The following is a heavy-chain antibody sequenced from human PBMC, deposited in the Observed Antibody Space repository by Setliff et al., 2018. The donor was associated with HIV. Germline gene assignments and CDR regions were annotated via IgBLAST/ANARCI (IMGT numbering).Heavy chain of an antibody. CDR3: ARVITMVWTTFDP. CDR1: GHFISSDYY. V-gene: IGHV4-38-2*01. CDR2: IYYSGST. D-gene: IGHD3-10*01. J-gene: IGHJ5*02. Sequence: SETLSLTCAASGHFISSDYYWAWIRQPPGKGLEWIGSIYYSGSTDYNPSLKSRVTISVDTSKNQFSLKLTSVTAADTAVYYCARVITMVWTTFDPWGQGTLVTVSS.